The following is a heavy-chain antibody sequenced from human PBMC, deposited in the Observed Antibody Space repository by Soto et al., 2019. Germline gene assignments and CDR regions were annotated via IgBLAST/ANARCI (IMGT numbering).Heavy chain of an antibody. Sequence: QVQLQESGPGLVKPSQTLTLTSTVSGGSISSGDYYWNWIRQPPGKSLEWIVYIYYSGSTYYIPSLKSRVTISVDTSKNQFSLKLSFVTAADRAVYYCARDFFGEYYYGMDVWGQGTTVTVSS. CDR3: ARDFFGEYYYGMDV. J-gene: IGHJ6*02. CDR1: GGSISSGDYY. CDR2: IYYSGST. V-gene: IGHV4-30-4*01. D-gene: IGHD3-10*01.